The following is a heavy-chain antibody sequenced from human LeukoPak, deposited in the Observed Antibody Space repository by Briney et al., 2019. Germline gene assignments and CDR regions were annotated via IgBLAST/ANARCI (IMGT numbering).Heavy chain of an antibody. J-gene: IGHJ6*02. CDR2: IYYSGST. V-gene: IGHV4-59*08. Sequence: SETLSLTCTVSGGSISSYYWSWIRQPPGQGLEWIGYIYYSGSTNYNPSLKSRVTISVDTSKNQFSLKLSSATAADTAVYYCARLSGYFFGMDVWGQGTTVTVSS. CDR3: ARLSGYFFGMDV. CDR1: GGSISSYY. D-gene: IGHD6-25*01.